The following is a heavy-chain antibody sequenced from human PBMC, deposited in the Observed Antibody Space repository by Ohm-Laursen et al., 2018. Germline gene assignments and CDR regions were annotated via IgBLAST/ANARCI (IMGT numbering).Heavy chain of an antibody. V-gene: IGHV3-74*01. CDR2: ITSDGTST. J-gene: IGHJ4*02. CDR3: ARNPYDY. Sequence: GSLRLSCAASGFTLNSHWMHWVRQGPGEGLVWVSRITSDGTSTAYADSVRGQFTISRDTAKNTLYLQMNSLRVEDTAVYYCARNPYDYWGQGTLVTVSS. D-gene: IGHD1-14*01. CDR1: GFTLNSHW.